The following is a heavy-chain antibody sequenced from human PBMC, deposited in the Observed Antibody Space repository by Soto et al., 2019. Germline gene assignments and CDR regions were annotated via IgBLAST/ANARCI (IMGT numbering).Heavy chain of an antibody. V-gene: IGHV1-18*01. Sequence: ASVKVSCKASGYIFVNYGIAWVRQAPRQGLEWMGWISPYTGNTHSAQKLQGRVTMTTDTSTSTAYMELRSLRSDDTAVYYCVSFRELLWSFDIFFAVFDIGANGTLDTFS. D-gene: IGHD3-10*01. CDR1: GYIFVNYG. CDR2: ISPYTGNT. J-gene: IGHJ3*02. CDR3: VSFRELLWSFDIFFAVFDI.